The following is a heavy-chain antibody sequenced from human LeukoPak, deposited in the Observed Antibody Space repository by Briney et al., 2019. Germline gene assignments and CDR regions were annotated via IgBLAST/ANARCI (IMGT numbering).Heavy chain of an antibody. V-gene: IGHV4-34*01. CDR2: VNHSGAT. D-gene: IGHD3-22*01. CDR1: GGSFNNYY. CDR3: ARAAIYDSSGTYYYYGMDV. Sequence: SETLSLTCAVYGGSFNNYYWSWFRQPPGKGLEWIGEVNHSGATNYSPPLKSRLTMSVDTSKSQFSLTLRSVTAADTAVYYCARAAIYDSSGTYYYYGMDVWGQGTTVTVSS. J-gene: IGHJ6*02.